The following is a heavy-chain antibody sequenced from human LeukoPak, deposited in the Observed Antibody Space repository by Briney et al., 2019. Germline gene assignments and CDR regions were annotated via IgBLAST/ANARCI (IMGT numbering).Heavy chain of an antibody. V-gene: IGHV4-39*01. CDR1: GGSISNTSYY. CDR2: IYHSGST. CDR3: ARHGLRIGWFDP. Sequence: SETLSLTCTVSGGSISNTSYYWGWIRQPPGKGLEWIGSIYHSGSTYYNPSLKSRVTISVDTSNNQFSLKLSSVTAADTAVYYCARHGLRIGWFDPWGQGTLVTVSS. D-gene: IGHD2/OR15-2a*01. J-gene: IGHJ5*02.